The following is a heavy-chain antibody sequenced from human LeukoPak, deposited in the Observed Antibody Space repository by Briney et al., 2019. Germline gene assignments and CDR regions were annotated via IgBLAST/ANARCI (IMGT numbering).Heavy chain of an antibody. V-gene: IGHV3-30*04. CDR3: ARDYNYGLDY. Sequence: PGRSLRLSCAASGFDFSSYAMHWVRQAPGKGLEWMAVIIYDGSNKNYADSVKGRFTISRDNSRNTLYMKMNSLRAEDTAVYYRARDYNYGLDYWGQGTLVTVSS. D-gene: IGHD5-18*01. CDR2: IIYDGSNK. CDR1: GFDFSSYA. J-gene: IGHJ4*02.